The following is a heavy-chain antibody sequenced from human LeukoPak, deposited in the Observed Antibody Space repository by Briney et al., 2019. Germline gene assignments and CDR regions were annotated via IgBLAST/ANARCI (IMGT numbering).Heavy chain of an antibody. D-gene: IGHD6-13*01. CDR1: GFTFSGYS. V-gene: IGHV3-48*01. CDR2: ISSSSSTI. Sequence: GGSLRLSCAASGFTFSGYSMNWVRQAPGKGLEWVSYISSSSSTIYYADSVKGRFTISRDNAKNSLYLQMNSLRAEDTAVYYCAGDLQQLGQHNFDYWGQGTLVTVSS. J-gene: IGHJ4*02. CDR3: AGDLQQLGQHNFDY.